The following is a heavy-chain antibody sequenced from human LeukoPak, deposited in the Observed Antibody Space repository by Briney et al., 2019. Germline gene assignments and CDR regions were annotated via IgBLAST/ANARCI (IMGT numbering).Heavy chain of an antibody. CDR3: ARERDYGVPFDP. D-gene: IGHD4-17*01. V-gene: IGHV1-2*02. Sequence: ASVKVSCKASGYTFTGYYMHWVRQAPGQGLEWMGWINPNSGGTNYAQKFQGRVTMTRDTSISTAYMELSRLRSDDTAVYYCARERDYGVPFDPWGQGTLVTVSS. CDR2: INPNSGGT. CDR1: GYTFTGYY. J-gene: IGHJ5*02.